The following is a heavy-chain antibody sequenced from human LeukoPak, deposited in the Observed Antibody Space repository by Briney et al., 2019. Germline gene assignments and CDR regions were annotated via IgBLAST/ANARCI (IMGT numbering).Heavy chain of an antibody. CDR1: GFTFDDYA. Sequence: PGRSLRLSCAASGFTFDDYAMHWVRQAPGKGLEWVSGISWNSGSIGYADSVKGRFTISRDNAKNSLYLQMNSLRAEDTALYYCAKDNYSMVRGVFNWGQGTLVTVSS. CDR3: AKDNYSMVRGVFN. D-gene: IGHD3-10*01. V-gene: IGHV3-9*01. J-gene: IGHJ4*02. CDR2: ISWNSGSI.